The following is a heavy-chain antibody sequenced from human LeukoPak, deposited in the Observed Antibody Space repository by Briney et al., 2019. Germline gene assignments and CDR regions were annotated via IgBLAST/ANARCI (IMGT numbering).Heavy chain of an antibody. Sequence: SETLSLTCTVSGGSINNYYWTWIRQPAGKGLEWIGRIYSSGTTNYNPSLKSRVTMSVDTSNNQLSLMMTSVTAADTAVFYCARTPQGDNYFDYWGQGHLVTVSS. CDR2: IYSSGTT. CDR3: ARTPQGDNYFDY. J-gene: IGHJ4*02. D-gene: IGHD3-9*01. V-gene: IGHV4-4*07. CDR1: GGSINNYY.